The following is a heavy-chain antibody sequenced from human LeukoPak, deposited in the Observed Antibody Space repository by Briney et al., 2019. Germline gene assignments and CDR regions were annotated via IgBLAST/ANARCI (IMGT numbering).Heavy chain of an antibody. CDR1: GYTFTSYD. J-gene: IGHJ5*02. D-gene: IGHD6-19*01. V-gene: IGHV1-8*01. Sequence: ASVKVSCKASGYTFTSYDINWVRQATGQGLEWMGWMNPNSGNTGYAQKFQGRVTMTRDTSISTAYMELSSLRSEDTAVYYCARDSSGWYHWFDPWGQGTLVTVSS. CDR3: ARDSSGWYHWFDP. CDR2: MNPNSGNT.